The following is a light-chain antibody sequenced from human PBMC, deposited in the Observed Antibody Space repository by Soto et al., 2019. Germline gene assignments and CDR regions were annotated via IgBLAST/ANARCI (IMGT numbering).Light chain of an antibody. CDR3: QQYGSSQWT. Sequence: IVLPQSPGTLSFSPGERATLSCRASQSVSSSYLAWYQQKPGQAPRLLIYGASSRATGIPDRFSGSGSGTDFTLTISRLEPEDFAVYYCQQYGSSQWTFGQGTKVDIK. V-gene: IGKV3-20*01. J-gene: IGKJ1*01. CDR1: QSVSSSY. CDR2: GAS.